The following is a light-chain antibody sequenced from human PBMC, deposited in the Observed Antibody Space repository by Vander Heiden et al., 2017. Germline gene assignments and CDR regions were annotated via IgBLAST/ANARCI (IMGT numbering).Light chain of an antibody. J-gene: IGKJ1*01. CDR3: QKYNSAPRT. V-gene: IGKV1-27*01. Sequence: DRVTITCRASQDISDYLGWYQQKPGKVPKLLIYAAPTLQSGVPSRFSGSGSGTEFTLTISSLQPEDVATYYCQKYNSAPRTFGQGTKVEIK. CDR2: AAP. CDR1: QDISDY.